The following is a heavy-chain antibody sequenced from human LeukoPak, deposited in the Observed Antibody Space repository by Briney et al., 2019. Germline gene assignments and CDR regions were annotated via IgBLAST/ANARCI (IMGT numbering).Heavy chain of an antibody. Sequence: GGSLRLSCAASGFTVSSNYMSWVRQAPGKGLEWVANIKQDGSEKYYVDSVKGRFTISRDNAKNSLYLQMNSLRAEDTAVYYCARDLSAFGGIIVKYYFDYWGQGTLVTVSS. CDR1: GFTVSSNY. J-gene: IGHJ4*02. CDR2: IKQDGSEK. V-gene: IGHV3-7*01. CDR3: ARDLSAFGGIIVKYYFDY. D-gene: IGHD3-16*02.